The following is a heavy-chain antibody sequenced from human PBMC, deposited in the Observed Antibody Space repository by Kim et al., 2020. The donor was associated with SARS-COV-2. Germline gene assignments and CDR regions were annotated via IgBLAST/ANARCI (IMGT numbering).Heavy chain of an antibody. J-gene: IGHJ4*02. V-gene: IGHV3-15*01. CDR3: TTIGNLDNYDSSGYYDLGY. D-gene: IGHD3-22*01. Sequence: GRCTISRDDSNNTLYLQMNSLKPEDTAVYYCTTIGNLDNYDSSGYYDLGYWGQGTLVTVSS.